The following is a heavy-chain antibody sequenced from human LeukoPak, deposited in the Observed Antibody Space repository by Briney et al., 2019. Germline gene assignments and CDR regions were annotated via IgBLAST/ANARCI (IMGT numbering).Heavy chain of an antibody. CDR1: GGSISSYY. CDR2: IYYSGST. J-gene: IGHJ1*01. D-gene: IGHD3-10*01. V-gene: IGHV4-59*08. Sequence: PSETLSLTCTVSGGSISSYYWSWIRQPPGKGLEWIGYIYYSGSTNYNPSLKSRVTISVDTSKNQFSLKLSSVTAADTAVYYCARPMVRGAPAEYFQHWGQGTLVTVSS. CDR3: ARPMVRGAPAEYFQH.